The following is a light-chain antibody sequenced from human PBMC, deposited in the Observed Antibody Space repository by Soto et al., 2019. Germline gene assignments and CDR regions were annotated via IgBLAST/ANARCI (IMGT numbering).Light chain of an antibody. Sequence: EIVLTQSPGTLSLSPGERATLSCRASQIVSSTYLAWYQQKPGQAPRLLIYGASSRATGIPDRFSGSGSGTDFPLTISRLEREDFAVYSCQNYGLNFGGGTKVEI. V-gene: IGKV3-20*01. J-gene: IGKJ4*01. CDR3: QNYGLN. CDR2: GAS. CDR1: QIVSSTY.